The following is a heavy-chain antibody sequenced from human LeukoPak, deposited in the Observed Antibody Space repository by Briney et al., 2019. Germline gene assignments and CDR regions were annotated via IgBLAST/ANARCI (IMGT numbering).Heavy chain of an antibody. CDR3: AKDPYSNYYYGMDV. Sequence: RGSLRLSCAASGVTFDDYAMHWGRQAPGEWLEWVSGISWNRGGIGYADSVKGRFNISRDNAKNSLYLQMNRLRAEDTALYYCAKDPYSNYYYGMDVWGQGTTVTVSS. V-gene: IGHV3-9*01. J-gene: IGHJ6*02. D-gene: IGHD4-11*01. CDR1: GVTFDDYA. CDR2: ISWNRGGI.